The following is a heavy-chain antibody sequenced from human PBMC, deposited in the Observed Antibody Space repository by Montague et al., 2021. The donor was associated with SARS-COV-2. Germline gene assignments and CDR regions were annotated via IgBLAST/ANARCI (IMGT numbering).Heavy chain of an antibody. J-gene: IGHJ6*04. D-gene: IGHD3-9*01. CDR1: GGSFSGSF. CDR2: INHRGTT. CDR3: AKTGGFAEILADYDNPRDVPVRQRERELQPPRRALDV. Sequence: SETLSLTCAVYGGSFSGSFWTWIRQPPGKGLEWLGEINHRGTTKYNPSVESRVPMSVDTSKNQFALRLTSVTAADTAVYYCAKTGGFAEILADYDNPRDVPVRQRERELQPPRRALDVWGKGNLVTVSS. V-gene: IGHV4-34*01.